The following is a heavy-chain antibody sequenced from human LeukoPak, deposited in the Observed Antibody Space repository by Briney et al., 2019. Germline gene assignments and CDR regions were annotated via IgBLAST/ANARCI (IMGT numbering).Heavy chain of an antibody. Sequence: PGGSLRLSCAASGFTFSSYEMNWVRQAPGKGLEWVSYISSSGSTIYYADSVKGRFTISRDNAKNSLYLQMNSLRAEDTAVYYCASSSAYSGDAFDIWGQGTMVTVSS. CDR3: ASSSAYSGDAFDI. D-gene: IGHD1-26*01. CDR2: ISSSGSTI. CDR1: GFTFSSYE. J-gene: IGHJ3*02. V-gene: IGHV3-48*03.